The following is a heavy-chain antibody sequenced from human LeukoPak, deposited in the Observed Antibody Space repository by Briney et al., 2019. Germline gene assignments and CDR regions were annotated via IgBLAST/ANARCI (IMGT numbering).Heavy chain of an antibody. CDR1: GFTFSDYY. J-gene: IGHJ4*02. CDR2: ISSNGSTI. D-gene: IGHD5-18*01. CDR3: ARGSGRDTAMDPEY. Sequence: KSGGSLRLSCAASGFTFSDYYMHWIRQAPGKGLEWVSYISSNGSTIYYADSVKGRFTISRDNAKNSLYLQMNSLRAEDTAFYYCARGSGRDTAMDPEYWGQGSLVTVSS. V-gene: IGHV3-11*01.